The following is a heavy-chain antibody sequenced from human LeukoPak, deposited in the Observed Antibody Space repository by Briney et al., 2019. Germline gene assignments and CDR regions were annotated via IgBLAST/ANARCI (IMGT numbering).Heavy chain of an antibody. D-gene: IGHD3-3*01. Sequence: PSETSLTCTVSGGFISGYYWNWIRQPPGKGLEWIGSIYYSGSTYYNPSLKSRVTISVDTSKNQFSLKLSSVTAADTAVYYCAKVGGDYDFSTDYWGQGTLVTVSS. CDR1: GGFISGYY. J-gene: IGHJ4*02. CDR2: IYYSGST. CDR3: AKVGGDYDFSTDY. V-gene: IGHV4-59*05.